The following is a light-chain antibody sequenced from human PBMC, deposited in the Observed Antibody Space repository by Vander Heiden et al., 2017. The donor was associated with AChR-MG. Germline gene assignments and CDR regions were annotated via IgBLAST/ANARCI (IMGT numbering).Light chain of an antibody. Sequence: EIVLTQSPATLSLSPGERATLPCRASQSVSSYLAWYQQKPGQAPRLLIYDASSRVIGIPARFSGSGSGTDFTLTISSLEPEDFAVYYCQQRSSWPLTFGGGIKVEIK. CDR2: DAS. CDR3: QQRSSWPLT. J-gene: IGKJ4*01. CDR1: QSVSSY. V-gene: IGKV3-11*01.